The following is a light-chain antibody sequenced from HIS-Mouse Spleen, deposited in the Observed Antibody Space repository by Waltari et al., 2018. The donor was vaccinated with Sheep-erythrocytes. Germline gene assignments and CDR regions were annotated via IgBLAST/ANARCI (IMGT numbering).Light chain of an antibody. CDR3: QAWDSSTHVV. CDR2: QDS. V-gene: IGLV3-1*01. CDR1: KLGDKY. Sequence: SYELTQPPSVSVSPGQTASITCSGDKLGDKYACWYQQKPGQSPVLVIYQDSKRPSGLPGRFSGSNSGNTATLTIRGTQAMDEADYYCQAWDSSTHVVFGGGTKLTVL. J-gene: IGLJ2*01.